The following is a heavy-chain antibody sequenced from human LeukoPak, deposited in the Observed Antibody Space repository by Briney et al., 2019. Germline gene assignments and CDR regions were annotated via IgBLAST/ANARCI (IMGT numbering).Heavy chain of an antibody. J-gene: IGHJ4*02. V-gene: IGHV1-69*05. D-gene: IGHD2-2*01. CDR3: ARTPSSAAGIVVVPAALYFDY. CDR2: IIPIFGTA. Sequence: GASVKVSCKASGYTFTSYDINWVRQATGQGLEWMGGIIPIFGTANYAQKFQGRVTITTDESTSTAYMELSSLRSEDTAVYYCARTPSSAAGIVVVPAALYFDYWGQGTLVTVSS. CDR1: GYTFTSYD.